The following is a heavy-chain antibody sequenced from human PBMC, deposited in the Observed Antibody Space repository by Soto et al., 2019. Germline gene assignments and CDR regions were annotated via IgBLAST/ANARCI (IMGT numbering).Heavy chain of an antibody. V-gene: IGHV1-69*13. J-gene: IGHJ5*02. CDR3: ARGDRGGYAHKFDP. D-gene: IGHD5-12*01. CDR2: IIPIFGTA. CDR1: GGTFSSYA. Sequence: ASVKVSCKASGGTFSSYAISWVRQAPGQGREWMGGIIPIFGTANYAQKSQGRVTITADESTSTADVELSSLRSEDTAVYYCARGDRGGYAHKFDPWGQGTLVTVSS.